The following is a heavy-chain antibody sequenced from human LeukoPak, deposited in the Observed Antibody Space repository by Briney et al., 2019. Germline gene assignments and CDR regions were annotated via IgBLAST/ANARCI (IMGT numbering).Heavy chain of an antibody. D-gene: IGHD2-2*01. J-gene: IGHJ4*02. V-gene: IGHV3-74*01. CDR2: INTDGSSI. CDR3: ARETEAQYLFDY. Sequence: PGGSLRLSCAASGFTFTSYWMHWVRQAPGKGLVWVSCINTDGSSINYADSVKGRFTISRDNAKNTLYLQMSSLRAEDTAVYYCARETEAQYLFDYWGQGTLVTVSS. CDR1: GFTFTSYW.